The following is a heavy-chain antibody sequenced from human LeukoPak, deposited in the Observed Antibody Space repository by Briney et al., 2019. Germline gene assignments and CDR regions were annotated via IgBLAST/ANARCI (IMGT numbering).Heavy chain of an antibody. CDR3: AREYVDYGDPGYYYVMDV. CDR2: ISYDGSNK. D-gene: IGHD4-17*01. CDR1: GFTFSSYA. J-gene: IGHJ6*02. Sequence: GGSLRLSCAASGFTFSSYAMHWVRQAPGKGLEWVAVISYDGSNKYYADSVKGRFTISRDNSKNTLYLQMNSLRAEDTAVYYCAREYVDYGDPGYYYVMDVWGQGTTVTVSS. V-gene: IGHV3-30-3*01.